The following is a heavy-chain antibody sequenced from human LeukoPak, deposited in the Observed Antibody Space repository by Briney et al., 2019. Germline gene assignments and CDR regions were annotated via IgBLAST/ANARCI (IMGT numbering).Heavy chain of an antibody. J-gene: IGHJ4*02. D-gene: IGHD4-17*01. CDR3: ARDHYGDYSFDY. CDR1: EFTFSSYT. V-gene: IGHV3-21*01. Sequence: GGSLRLSCAASEFTFSSYTMNWVRQAPGKGLEWVSSISGSSSYIYYADSVKGRFTISRDNAKNSLYLQMNSLRAEDTAVYYCARDHYGDYSFDYWGQGTLVTVSS. CDR2: ISGSSSYI.